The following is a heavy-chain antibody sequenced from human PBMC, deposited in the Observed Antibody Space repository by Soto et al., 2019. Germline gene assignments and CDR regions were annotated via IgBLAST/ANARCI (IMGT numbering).Heavy chain of an antibody. V-gene: IGHV1-2*02. Sequence: GASVKVSCTASGYTFTGYYVHWVRQAPGQGLVWMVCINPNSGHPYLAQRFQGRVTMNRDTSIGTAYMELRGLTSDDTAEYYCAKGGAIVAAGTRVYLYNALDVWGQGTTVTVSS. D-gene: IGHD1-26*01. CDR3: AKGGAIVAAGTRVYLYNALDV. CDR1: GYTFTGYY. J-gene: IGHJ6*02. CDR2: INPNSGHP.